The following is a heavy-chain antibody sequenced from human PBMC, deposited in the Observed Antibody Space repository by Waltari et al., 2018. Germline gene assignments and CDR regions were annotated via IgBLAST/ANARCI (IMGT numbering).Heavy chain of an antibody. CDR3: ARGACSDTSCYANYYYMDV. CDR2: INRGGST. D-gene: IGHD2-2*01. Sequence: QVQLQQWGAGLLKPSETLSLTCAVYGGSFSDYYCTWTRPPPCKGLEGIGEINRGGSTNYNASLKGRVTISVDSSKTQFSLRLTSVAAADTAVYYCARGACSDTSCYANYYYMDVWGKGTAVTVSS. CDR1: GGSFSDYY. V-gene: IGHV4-34*01. J-gene: IGHJ6*03.